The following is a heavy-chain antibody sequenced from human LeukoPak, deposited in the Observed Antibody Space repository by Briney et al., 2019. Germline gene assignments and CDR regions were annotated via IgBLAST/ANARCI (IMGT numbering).Heavy chain of an antibody. V-gene: IGHV1-69*05. J-gene: IGHJ4*02. D-gene: IGHD4-17*01. CDR1: VGTFTSYA. CDR2: IIPIFGTA. CDR3: ARSIFYGDYAPWYYFDY. Sequence: GASVKVSFKASVGTFTSYAISWVRQAPGQGLEWMGGIIPIFGTANYPQKFQGRVTITTDESTSTAYMELSSLRSEDTAVYYCARSIFYGDYAPWYYFDYWGQGTLVTVSS.